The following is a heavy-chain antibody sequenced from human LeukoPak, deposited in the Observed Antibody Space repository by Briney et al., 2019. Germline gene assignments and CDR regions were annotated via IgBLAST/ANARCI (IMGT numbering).Heavy chain of an antibody. CDR2: MNPNSGNT. CDR1: GYTFTSYD. V-gene: IGHV1-8*01. CDR3: ARGTAVAGFMGYYYYGMDV. D-gene: IGHD6-19*01. J-gene: IGHJ6*02. Sequence: ASVKVSCKASGYTFTSYDINWVRQATGQGLEWMGWMNPNSGNTGYAQKFQGRVTMTRNTSISTAYMELSSLRSEDTAVYYCARGTAVAGFMGYYYYGMDVWGQGTTVTVSS.